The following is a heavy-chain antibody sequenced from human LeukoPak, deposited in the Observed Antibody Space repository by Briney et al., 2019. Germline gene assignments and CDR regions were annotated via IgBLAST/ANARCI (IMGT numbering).Heavy chain of an antibody. J-gene: IGHJ6*02. CDR2: INYSGST. CDR1: GASITNSY. CDR3: ARWPDCSSTSRYAPPEIYGMNV. D-gene: IGHD2-2*01. V-gene: IGHV4-59*12. Sequence: SETLSLTCTVSGASITNSYWNWIRQSPGKGLEWIGYINYSGSTNYNPSLKSRVTISVDTSKNQFSLKLSSVTAADTAVYYCARWPDCSSTSRYAPPEIYGMNVWGQGTTVTVSS.